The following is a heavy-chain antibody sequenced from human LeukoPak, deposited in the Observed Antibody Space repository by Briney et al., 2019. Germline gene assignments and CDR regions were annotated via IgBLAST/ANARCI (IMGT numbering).Heavy chain of an antibody. V-gene: IGHV3-23*01. CDR1: GFTFSSYD. J-gene: IGHJ4*02. Sequence: PGGSLRLSCAASGFTFSSYDMSWVRQAPGKGLEWVSAISGSGAKTYYADFVKGRFTISRDNSKNTLYLQMNSLRAEDTAVYYCAKEYSGSFSPFPSYFDYWGQGTLVTVSS. CDR2: ISGSGAKT. D-gene: IGHD1-26*01. CDR3: AKEYSGSFSPFPSYFDY.